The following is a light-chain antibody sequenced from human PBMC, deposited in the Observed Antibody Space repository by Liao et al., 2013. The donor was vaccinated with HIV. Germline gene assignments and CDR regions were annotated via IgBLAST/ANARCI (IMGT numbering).Light chain of an antibody. Sequence: SYVVTQPPSVSVAPGKTARITCGGNNIGSHSVHWYQQKPGQAPRLVIYFNSDRPSGIPERFSGSNSGNTATLTISRVEAGDEADYYCQVWDSSSDHVVFGGGTKLTVL. J-gene: IGLJ2*01. V-gene: IGLV3-21*01. CDR1: NIGSHS. CDR3: QVWDSSSDHVV. CDR2: FNS.